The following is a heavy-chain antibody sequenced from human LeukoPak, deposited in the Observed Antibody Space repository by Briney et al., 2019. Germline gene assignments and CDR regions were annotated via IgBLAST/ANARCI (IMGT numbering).Heavy chain of an antibody. CDR1: GFTFSSYA. V-gene: IGHV3-23*01. Sequence: GGSLRPSCAASGFTFSSYAMSWVSQAPGKGLEWVSAISGSGGSTYYADSVKGRFTISRDNSKNTLYLQMNSLRAEDTAVYYCAKDLQQWLVRSQFDYWGQGTLVTVSS. D-gene: IGHD6-19*01. CDR2: ISGSGGST. CDR3: AKDLQQWLVRSQFDY. J-gene: IGHJ4*02.